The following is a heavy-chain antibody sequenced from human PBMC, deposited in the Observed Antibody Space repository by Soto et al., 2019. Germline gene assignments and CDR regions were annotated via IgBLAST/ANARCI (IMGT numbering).Heavy chain of an antibody. CDR2: MRPVSGGA. D-gene: IGHD3-16*01. J-gene: IGHJ4*02. CDR1: GYTFTGYY. V-gene: IGHV1-2*02. CDR3: ARDPHEGVYDY. Sequence: QVQLVQSGAEVKKPGASVKVSCKASGYTFTGYYLHWIRQAPGQGLEGMGWMRPVSGGANYAQKFQGRVSMTRDTSISTFYMELSRLRSDDTAVYYCARDPHEGVYDYWGQGTLVTVSS.